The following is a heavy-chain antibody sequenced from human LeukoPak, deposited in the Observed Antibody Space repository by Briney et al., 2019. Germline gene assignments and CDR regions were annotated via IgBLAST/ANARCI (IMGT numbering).Heavy chain of an antibody. Sequence: GGSLRLSCAASGFIFSNYAMSWVRQAPGKGLEWVSIVSGSATNTYYADSVKGRFTVSRDNSKNTLYLQMNSLRADDTAVYYCAKGFQTYGELSFDGWGQGTLVTVSS. CDR3: AKGFQTYGELSFDG. V-gene: IGHV3-23*01. D-gene: IGHD4-17*01. J-gene: IGHJ4*02. CDR2: VSGSATNT. CDR1: GFIFSNYA.